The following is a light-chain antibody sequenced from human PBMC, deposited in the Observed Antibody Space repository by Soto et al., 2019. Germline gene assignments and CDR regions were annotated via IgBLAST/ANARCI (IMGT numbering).Light chain of an antibody. J-gene: IGKJ2*01. CDR3: QQYGSSTYT. CDR2: GAS. Sequence: EIVLTHAPGSRSLSPRERATLSCRASQSVRSNRLAWYQQKPGQAPRLMIYGASRRATGIPARFSGSGSGTEFTLTISSLEPEDFAVYYCQQYGSSTYTFGQGTKVDI. CDR1: QSVRSNR. V-gene: IGKV3-20*01.